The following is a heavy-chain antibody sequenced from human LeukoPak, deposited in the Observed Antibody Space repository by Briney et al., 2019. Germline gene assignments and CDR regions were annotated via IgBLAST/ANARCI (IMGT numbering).Heavy chain of an antibody. V-gene: IGHV4-59*01. D-gene: IGHD4-17*01. CDR2: IYYTGST. CDR3: ARDYGDIPPDWYYDL. CDR1: GGSISSSY. Sequence: SETLSLTCTVSGGSISSSYWSWIRQPPGKGLEWIGYIYYTGSTTYNPSLKSRVTISVDASKNQFSLKLRSVTAADTAVYYCARDYGDIPPDWYYDLWGRGTLVTVSS. J-gene: IGHJ2*01.